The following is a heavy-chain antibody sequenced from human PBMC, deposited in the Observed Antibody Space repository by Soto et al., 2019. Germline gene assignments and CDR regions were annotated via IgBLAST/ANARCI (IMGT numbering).Heavy chain of an antibody. D-gene: IGHD5-12*01. CDR2: IYYSGST. J-gene: IGHJ4*02. V-gene: IGHV4-59*01. CDR1: GGSRSGYY. CDR3: ARGEWLATIKPYFAY. Sequence: ASSTLSLTCSVSGGSRSGYYWSWIRQSPGKGLEWIGYIYYSGSTNYNPSLKSRVAISLDTSKNQFSLMLSSVTAADTAVYYCARGEWLATIKPYFAYWGQGTLVTVSS.